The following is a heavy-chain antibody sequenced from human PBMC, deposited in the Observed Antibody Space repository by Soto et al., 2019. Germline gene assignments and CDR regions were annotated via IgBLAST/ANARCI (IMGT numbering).Heavy chain of an antibody. V-gene: IGHV4-31*02. CDR3: ASIYDSSGYYYGNNWFDP. CDR2: IYYSGGT. CDR1: GASIGSCDYY. D-gene: IGHD3-22*01. J-gene: IGHJ5*02. Sequence: PSETLSLTCTVSGASIGSCDYYWSWIRQHPGKGLEWIGYIYYSGGTYYNPSLKSRVTISVDTSKNQFSLELSSVTAADTAVYYCASIYDSSGYYYGNNWFDPWGQGTLVTVSS.